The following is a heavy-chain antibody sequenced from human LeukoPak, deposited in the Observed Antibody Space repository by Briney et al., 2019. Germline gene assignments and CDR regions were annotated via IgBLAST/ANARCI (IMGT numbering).Heavy chain of an antibody. V-gene: IGHV1-3*03. D-gene: IGHD6-6*01. CDR3: ARGLEYSSSSSYYNWFDP. J-gene: IGHJ5*02. Sequence: ASVKVSCKASGYTFTSYAMHWVRQAPGQRLEWMGWINAGNGNTKYSQEFQGRVTITRDTSASTAYMELSSLRSEDMAVYYCARGLEYSSSSSYYNWFDPWGQGTLVTVSS. CDR1: GYTFTSYA. CDR2: INAGNGNT.